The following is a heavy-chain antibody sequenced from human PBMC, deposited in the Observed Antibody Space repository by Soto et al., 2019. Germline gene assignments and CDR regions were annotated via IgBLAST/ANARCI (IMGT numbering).Heavy chain of an antibody. Sequence: SGPTLVNPPQPLTLTCTFSGFSLSTSGVGVGWIRQPPGKALEWLALIYWDDDKRYSPSLKSRLTITKDTSKNQVVLTMTNMDPVDTATYYCAHSEPYYYDSSGYGYFDYWGQGTLVTVSS. D-gene: IGHD3-22*01. CDR3: AHSEPYYYDSSGYGYFDY. J-gene: IGHJ4*02. CDR1: GFSLSTSGVG. V-gene: IGHV2-5*02. CDR2: IYWDDDK.